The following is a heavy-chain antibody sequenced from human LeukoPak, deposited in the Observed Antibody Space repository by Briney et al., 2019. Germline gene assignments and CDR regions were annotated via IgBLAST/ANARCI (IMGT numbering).Heavy chain of an antibody. D-gene: IGHD1-26*01. CDR1: GFTFSSYG. CDR2: ISYDGSNK. Sequence: GRSLRLSCAASGFTFSSYGMHWVRQAPGKGLEWVAVISYDGSNKYYADSVKGRFTISRDNSKNTLYLQMNSLRDEDTAVYYCAKEGGSYYPFDYWGQGTLVTVSS. J-gene: IGHJ4*02. CDR3: AKEGGSYYPFDY. V-gene: IGHV3-30*18.